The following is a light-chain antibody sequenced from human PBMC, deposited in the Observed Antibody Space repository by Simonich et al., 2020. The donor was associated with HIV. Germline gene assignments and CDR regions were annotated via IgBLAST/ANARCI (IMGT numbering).Light chain of an antibody. V-gene: IGKV3-15*01. J-gene: IGKJ4*01. CDR3: QQYGGSPLT. CDR2: GAS. Sequence: EIVMTQSPATLSVSPGERATLSCRASQSVTSNLAWYQQKPGQAPRLLIYGASTRATGIPGRFSGSGSGTDFTLTISRLEPEDFAVYYCQQYGGSPLTFGGGTKVEIK. CDR1: QSVTSN.